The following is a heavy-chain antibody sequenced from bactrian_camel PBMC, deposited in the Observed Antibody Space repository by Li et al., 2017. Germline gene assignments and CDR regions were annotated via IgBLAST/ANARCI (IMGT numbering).Heavy chain of an antibody. D-gene: IGHD1*01. J-gene: IGHJ4*01. V-gene: IGHV3S54*01. CDR3: VGDAWTW. CDR2: IRTTTSST. Sequence: HVQLVESGGGAVQAGGSLRISCIASGSIDAIMYMAWFRKHPGKEREPVATIRTTTSSTYYSTSVKGRFTISQDNAKSTVYLQMDNLNSDDTALYYCVGDAWTWWGQGTQVTVS. CDR1: GSIDAIMY.